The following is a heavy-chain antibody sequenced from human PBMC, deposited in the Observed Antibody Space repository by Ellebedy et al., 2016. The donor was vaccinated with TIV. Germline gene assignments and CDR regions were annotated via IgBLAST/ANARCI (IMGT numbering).Heavy chain of an antibody. CDR3: AGPAAIGTKAFDY. CDR1: GFTFSTYW. J-gene: IGHJ4*02. D-gene: IGHD2-2*01. CDR2: INQDGSAK. Sequence: GESLKISCAASGFTFSTYWMHWVRQAPGKGLEWVANINQDGSAKYYVDSVKGRFTISRDNAKDSLYLQMNNLRAEDTAVYYCAGPAAIGTKAFDYWGQGTLVTVSS. V-gene: IGHV3-7*01.